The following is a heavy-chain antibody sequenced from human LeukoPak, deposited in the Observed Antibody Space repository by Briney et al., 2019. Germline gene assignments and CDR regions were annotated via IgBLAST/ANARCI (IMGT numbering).Heavy chain of an antibody. J-gene: IGHJ4*02. CDR2: IYYSGST. CDR1: GGSITSYY. CDR3: ARDYGGKFDY. Sequence: SETLSLTCTASGGSITSYYWSWIRQPPGKGLEWIGYIYYSGSTNYNPSLKSRVTISADTSKNQFSLRLSSVTAADTAVYYCARDYGGKFDYWGQGTLVTVAS. D-gene: IGHD4-23*01. V-gene: IGHV4-59*01.